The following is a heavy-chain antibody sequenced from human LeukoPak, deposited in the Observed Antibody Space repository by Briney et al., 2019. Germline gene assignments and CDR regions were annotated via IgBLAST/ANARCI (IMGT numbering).Heavy chain of an antibody. Sequence: GGSLRLSCAASGFTFTTYWMSWVRQAPGKGLEWVANLNQDGSEKYYVDSVKGRFTISRDNAKNSLYLQMNSLRAEDTAVYYCARVRYYDFWSGYYVDYWGQGTLVTVSS. J-gene: IGHJ4*02. D-gene: IGHD3-3*01. CDR1: GFTFTTYW. CDR3: ARVRYYDFWSGYYVDY. V-gene: IGHV3-7*01. CDR2: LNQDGSEK.